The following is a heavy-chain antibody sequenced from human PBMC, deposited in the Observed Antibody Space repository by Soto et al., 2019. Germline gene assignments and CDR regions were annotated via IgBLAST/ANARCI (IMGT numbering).Heavy chain of an antibody. D-gene: IGHD5-12*01. CDR2: ISSSRSKI. Sequence: GGSLRLSCAASGFTFSSYSMNWVRQAPGKGLEWVSSISSSRSKIYYADSVKGRFTISRDNSKNTLYLQMNSLRAEVTAVYYCVRDIGTVATILDYWGQGTLVTVSS. CDR3: VRDIGTVATILDY. CDR1: GFTFSSYS. V-gene: IGHV3-21*01. J-gene: IGHJ4*02.